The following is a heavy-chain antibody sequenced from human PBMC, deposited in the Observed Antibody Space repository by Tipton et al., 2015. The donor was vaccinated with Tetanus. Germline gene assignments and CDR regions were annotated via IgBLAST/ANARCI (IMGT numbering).Heavy chain of an antibody. CDR1: GGSISSYY. J-gene: IGHJ5*02. Sequence: SLTCTVSGGSISSYYWSWIRQPPGKGLEWIGYIYYSGSTNYNPSLKSRVTISVDTSKNQFSLKLSSVTAADTAVYYCARALIAAAAQGLDPWGQGTLVTVSS. CDR2: IYYSGST. D-gene: IGHD6-13*01. V-gene: IGHV4-59*12. CDR3: ARALIAAAAQGLDP.